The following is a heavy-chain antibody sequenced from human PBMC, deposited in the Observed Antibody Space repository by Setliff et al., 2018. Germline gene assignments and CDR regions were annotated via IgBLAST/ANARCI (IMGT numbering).Heavy chain of an antibody. CDR1: GYTFSTYG. CDR3: TRDTNIVVVPPHRTAFDI. J-gene: IGHJ3*02. CDR2: ISPYNGYI. V-gene: IGHV1-18*01. D-gene: IGHD2-2*01. Sequence: ASVKVSCKASGYTFSTYGIAWVRQAPGQSLEWMGWISPYNGYIIYAHKFQGRVTMTTDTSTGTADMEMRNLRSVDTAVYYCTRDTNIVVVPPHRTAFDIWGQGTMVTVSS.